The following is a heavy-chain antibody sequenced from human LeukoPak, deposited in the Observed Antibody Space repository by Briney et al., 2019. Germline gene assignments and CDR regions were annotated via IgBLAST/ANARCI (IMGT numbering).Heavy chain of an antibody. CDR1: GFTFGDYY. D-gene: IGHD1-7*01. V-gene: IGHV3-11*01. Sequence: GGSLRLSCAASGFTFGDYYMTWIRQAPGQGLEWVSYISSSGSNRYYADSVKGRFTISRDYAQNSLYLQMNSLRAEDSAVYYCAIGNYRALYWGQGTLVTVSS. CDR3: AIGNYRALY. J-gene: IGHJ4*02. CDR2: ISSSGSNR.